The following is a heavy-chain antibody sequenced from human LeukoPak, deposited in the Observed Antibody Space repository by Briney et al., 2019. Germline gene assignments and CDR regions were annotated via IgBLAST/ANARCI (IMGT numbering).Heavy chain of an antibody. J-gene: IGHJ4*02. CDR1: GYSFTNYW. CDR3: ARQGPSVYRYFDY. CDR2: IYPGDSDT. V-gene: IGHV5-51*01. D-gene: IGHD2-8*01. Sequence: GESLKISCKGSGYSFTNYWIGWVRQMPGKGLEWMGIIYPGDSDTTYSPSFQGQVTISADKSISTAYLQWSSLKASDTAMYYCARQGPSVYRYFDYWGQGTLVTVSS.